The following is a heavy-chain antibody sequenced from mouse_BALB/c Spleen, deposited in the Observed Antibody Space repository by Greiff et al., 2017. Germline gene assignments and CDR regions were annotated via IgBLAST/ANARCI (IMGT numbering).Heavy chain of an antibody. Sequence: VQLQQSGAELVKPGASVKLSCTASGFNIKDTYMHWVKQRPEQGLEWIGRIDPANGNTKYDPKFQGKATITADTSSNTAYLQLSSLTSEDTAVYYCASDYGNPPSIDYWGQGATRTVSS. J-gene: IGHJ2*01. V-gene: IGHV14-3*02. CDR3: ASDYGNPPSIDY. CDR2: IDPANGNT. D-gene: IGHD2-1*01. CDR1: GFNIKDTY.